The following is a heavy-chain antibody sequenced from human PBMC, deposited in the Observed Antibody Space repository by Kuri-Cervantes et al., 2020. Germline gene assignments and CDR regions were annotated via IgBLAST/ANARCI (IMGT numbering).Heavy chain of an antibody. CDR2: ISYDGSNK. CDR1: GFTFSSSG. V-gene: IGHV3-30*18. J-gene: IGHJ6*02. Sequence: LSLTCAASGFTFSSSGMHWVRQAPGKGLEWVAVISYDGSNKCYADSLKGRFTISRDNSKNTLYLQMNSLRAEDTAVYYCVKYYYGMDVWGQGTTVTVSS. CDR3: VKYYYGMDV.